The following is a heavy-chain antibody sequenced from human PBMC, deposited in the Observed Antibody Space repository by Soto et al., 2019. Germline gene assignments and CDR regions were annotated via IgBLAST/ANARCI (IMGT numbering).Heavy chain of an antibody. Sequence: SETLSLTCAVSGYSITSSSFWGWIRQPPGKGLEWIGSIYLGGTTYYDPSLKSRVTISVDTSRNEFSLKLSSVTAADTAVYYCARPRPNFGAVDSWGQGALVTVSS. CDR2: IYLGGTT. CDR1: GYSITSSSF. J-gene: IGHJ4*02. CDR3: ARPRPNFGAVDS. V-gene: IGHV4-38-2*01. D-gene: IGHD3-10*01.